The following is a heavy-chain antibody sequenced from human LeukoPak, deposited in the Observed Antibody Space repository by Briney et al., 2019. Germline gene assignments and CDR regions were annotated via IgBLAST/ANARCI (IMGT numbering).Heavy chain of an antibody. CDR1: GYTFTNYG. D-gene: IGHD1-26*01. Sequence: ASVKVSCKASGYTFTNYGISWMRQAPGQGLGWMGWITTYNGYTNYAQKFQGRVTMTTDTSTSTAYMELRSLRSDDAAVYYCARLSGSYYIFDYRGQGTLVTVSS. CDR2: ITTYNGYT. V-gene: IGHV1-18*01. J-gene: IGHJ4*02. CDR3: ARLSGSYYIFDY.